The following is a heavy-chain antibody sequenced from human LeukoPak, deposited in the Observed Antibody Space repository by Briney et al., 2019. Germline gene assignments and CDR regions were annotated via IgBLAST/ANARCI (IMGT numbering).Heavy chain of an antibody. J-gene: IGHJ4*02. CDR2: ISTTGGYT. CDR3: AKRPATIKFPFDI. Sequence: GGSLRLSCVGSGFSFSTYDMGWVRQTPGKGLEWVSAISTTGGYTEDADSVKGRFTISRDNSQNTLFLQMHSLRAEDTAVYYCAKRPATIKFPFDIWGQGTLVTVSP. V-gene: IGHV3-23*01. CDR1: GFSFSTYD. D-gene: IGHD5-24*01.